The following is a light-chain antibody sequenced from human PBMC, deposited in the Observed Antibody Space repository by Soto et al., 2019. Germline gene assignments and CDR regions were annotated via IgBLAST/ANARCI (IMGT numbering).Light chain of an antibody. V-gene: IGLV3-16*01. J-gene: IGLJ2*01. Sequence: SYELTQPPSVSVSLGQMARITCSGEALPKKYAYWYQQKPGQFPVLVIYKDSERPSGIPERFSGSSSGTIVTLTISGVQAEDEADYYCLSADSSGTDPVFGGGTKLTVL. CDR3: LSADSSGTDPV. CDR1: ALPKKY. CDR2: KDS.